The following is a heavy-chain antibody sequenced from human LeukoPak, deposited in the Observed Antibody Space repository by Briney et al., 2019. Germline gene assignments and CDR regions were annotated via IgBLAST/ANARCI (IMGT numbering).Heavy chain of an antibody. CDR3: ARAGL. V-gene: IGHV3-7*01. J-gene: IGHJ2*01. CDR2: IKHDGSEK. Sequence: PGGSLRLSCAASGFTFSSNWMSWVRQAPGKGLERVANIKHDGSEKYYVDSVKGRFTISRDNAKNSLYLQMNSLRAEDTAVYYCARAGLWGRGTLVTVSS. CDR1: GFTFSSNW.